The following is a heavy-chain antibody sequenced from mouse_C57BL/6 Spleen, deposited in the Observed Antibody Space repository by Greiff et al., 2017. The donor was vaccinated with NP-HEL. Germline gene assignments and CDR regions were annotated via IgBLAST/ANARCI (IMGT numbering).Heavy chain of an antibody. J-gene: IGHJ2*01. CDR2: INPSTGGT. V-gene: IGHV1-42*01. CDR1: GYSFTGYY. D-gene: IGHD2-3*01. Sequence: EVQGVESGPELVKPGASVKISCKASGYSFTGYYMNWVKQSPEKSLEWIGEINPSTGGTTYNQKFKAKATLTVDKSSSTAYMQLKSLTSEDSAVYYCARGGDGYTDYWGQGTTLTVSS. CDR3: ARGGDGYTDY.